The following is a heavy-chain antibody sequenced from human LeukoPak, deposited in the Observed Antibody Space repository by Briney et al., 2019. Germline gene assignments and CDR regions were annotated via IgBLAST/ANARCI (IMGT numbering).Heavy chain of an antibody. J-gene: IGHJ4*02. CDR2: INPSGGST. V-gene: IGHV1-46*01. D-gene: IGHD2-2*01. Sequence: ASVKVSCKASGYTFTSYYMHWVRQAPGQGLEWMGIINPSGGSTSYAQKFQGRVTITRNTSISTAYMELSSLRSEDTAVYYCARGESVEYCSSTSCYWLGYWGQGTLVTVFS. CDR1: GYTFTSYY. CDR3: ARGESVEYCSSTSCYWLGY.